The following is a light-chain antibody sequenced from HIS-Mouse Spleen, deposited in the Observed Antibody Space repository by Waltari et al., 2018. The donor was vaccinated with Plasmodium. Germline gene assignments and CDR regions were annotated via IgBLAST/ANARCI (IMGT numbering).Light chain of an antibody. Sequence: SYELTQPPSVSVSPGQTARITCSGDALPKTYASWYQQKSGQAPVLVIYADSKRPSGIPERFSGSSSGTMATLTISGAQVEDEADYYCYSTDSSGNHRVFGGGTKLTVL. CDR2: ADS. V-gene: IGLV3-10*01. CDR1: ALPKTY. J-gene: IGLJ3*02. CDR3: YSTDSSGNHRV.